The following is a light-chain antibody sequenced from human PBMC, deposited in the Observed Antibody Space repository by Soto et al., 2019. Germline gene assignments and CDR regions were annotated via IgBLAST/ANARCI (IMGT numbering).Light chain of an antibody. CDR3: QQYKAYPYT. V-gene: IGKV1-5*03. CDR1: QSIDRW. CDR2: TTS. Sequence: IQMTQSPSTLSASVGARVTISGRASQSIDRWVAWSQQMPGTAPHLLLYTTSSLEGGVPSRVSGSGSGTEFTRTISGLQPDDVATDYCQQYKAYPYTFAQGTKVDIK. J-gene: IGKJ2*01.